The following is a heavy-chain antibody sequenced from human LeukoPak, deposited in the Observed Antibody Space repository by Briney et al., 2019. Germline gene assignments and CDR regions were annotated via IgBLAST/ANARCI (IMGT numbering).Heavy chain of an antibody. CDR3: ANPEREARRWYYYDSSGRIDY. Sequence: GGSLRLSCAASGFTFSRYAMSWVRQARGKGLEGVSDISGSGGRTSYADSVTGPFTISRDNSKITLYLQMNSLRAEDTAVYYCANPEREARRWYYYDSSGRIDYWGQGTLVTVSS. D-gene: IGHD3-22*01. V-gene: IGHV3-23*01. J-gene: IGHJ4*02. CDR2: ISGSGGRT. CDR1: GFTFSRYA.